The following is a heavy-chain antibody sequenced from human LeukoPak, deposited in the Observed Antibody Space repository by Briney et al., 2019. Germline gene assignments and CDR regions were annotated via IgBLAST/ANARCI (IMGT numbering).Heavy chain of an antibody. Sequence: PSETLSLTCTVSGGSFSSHYWSWIRQPPGKGLEWIGYIYYSGSTNYNPSLKSRVTISVDTSKNQFSLKLGSVTAADTAVYYCARTLYYYYYMDVWGKGTTVTVSS. CDR2: IYYSGST. V-gene: IGHV4-59*11. CDR3: ARTLYYYYYMDV. J-gene: IGHJ6*03. CDR1: GGSFSSHY.